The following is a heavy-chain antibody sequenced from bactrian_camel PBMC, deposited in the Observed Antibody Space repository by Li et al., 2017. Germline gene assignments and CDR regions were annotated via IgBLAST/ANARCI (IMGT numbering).Heavy chain of an antibody. CDR1: GYTDDGHC. Sequence: HVQLVESGGGSVRAGTSLTLTCVTSGYTDDGHCMGWFRQVPGKQREKVALIGSDRATHYSQSVKGRFTISQDNAKNTVYLQMDSLKSEDTALYYCAARKFPAWITPVNLNLDEYKYWGQGTQVTVS. CDR3: AARKFPAWITPVNLNLDEYKY. J-gene: IGHJ4*01. D-gene: IGHD1*01. CDR2: IGSDRAT. V-gene: IGHV3S53*01.